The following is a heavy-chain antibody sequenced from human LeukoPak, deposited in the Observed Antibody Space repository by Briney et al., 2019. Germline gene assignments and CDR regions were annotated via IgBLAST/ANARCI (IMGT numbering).Heavy chain of an antibody. Sequence: GGSLRLSCAASGFTFSSYAMSWVRQAPGKGLEWVSAISGSGGSTYYADSVKGRLTISRDNSKNTLYLQMNSLRAEDTAVYYCATYSSGYYPFDYWGQGTLVTVSS. V-gene: IGHV3-23*01. D-gene: IGHD3-3*01. CDR3: ATYSSGYYPFDY. CDR2: ISGSGGST. J-gene: IGHJ4*02. CDR1: GFTFSSYA.